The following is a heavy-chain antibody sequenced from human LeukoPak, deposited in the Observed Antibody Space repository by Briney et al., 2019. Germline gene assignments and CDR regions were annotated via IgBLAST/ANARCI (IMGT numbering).Heavy chain of an antibody. CDR3: ARGGADYGAFDI. CDR1: GASISSRNW. V-gene: IGHV4-4*02. Sequence: PSGTLSLTCSVSGASISSRNWWSWVRQPPGKGLEWIGEIYHSGTTNYNPSLRSRVTMSVDKSKNQFSLRLNSVTAADTAVYYCARGGADYGAFDIWGQGTMVTVSS. CDR2: IYHSGTT. J-gene: IGHJ3*02. D-gene: IGHD4-17*01.